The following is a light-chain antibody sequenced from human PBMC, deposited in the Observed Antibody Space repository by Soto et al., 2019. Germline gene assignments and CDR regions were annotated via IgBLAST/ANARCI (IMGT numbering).Light chain of an antibody. Sequence: DIQMTQSPSTLSASVGDRVTITCRASQRISTWLAWYQQKPGKVPKLLISDASTLDSGVPSRFRGSGFGTEFTLTINSLQPDDFATYYCQHYDRYQGKFGQATKVDIK. J-gene: IGKJ1*01. CDR2: DAS. V-gene: IGKV1-5*01. CDR3: QHYDRYQGK. CDR1: QRISTW.